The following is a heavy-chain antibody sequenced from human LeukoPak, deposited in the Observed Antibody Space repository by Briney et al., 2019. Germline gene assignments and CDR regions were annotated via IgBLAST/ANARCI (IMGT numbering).Heavy chain of an antibody. J-gene: IGHJ4*02. CDR2: IHYSESD. CDR1: VGSMSGYS. V-gene: IGHV4-59*08. Sequence: SEPLSLTCTVSVGSMSGYSWSWLRQPPRKGLEYIGYIHYSESDIYTTSLRSRVTILVDTSKKQFSLTLTSVTSGDTAVYYCARHLVSSLPTGLDHSRQGAQPTDSS. CDR3: ARHLVSSLPTGLDH. D-gene: IGHD3-9*01.